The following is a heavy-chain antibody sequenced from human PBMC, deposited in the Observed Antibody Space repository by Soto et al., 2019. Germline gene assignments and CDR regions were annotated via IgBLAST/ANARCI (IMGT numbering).Heavy chain of an antibody. Sequence: GGSLRLSCAASGFSVSSNYMSWVRQAPGKGLEWVSVIYSGGSTYYADSVKGRFTISRDNSKNTLYLQMNSLRAEDTAVYYCAREDYYDSSGYSPLAYWGQGT. CDR3: AREDYYDSSGYSPLAY. D-gene: IGHD3-22*01. CDR2: IYSGGST. CDR1: GFSVSSNY. J-gene: IGHJ4*02. V-gene: IGHV3-66*01.